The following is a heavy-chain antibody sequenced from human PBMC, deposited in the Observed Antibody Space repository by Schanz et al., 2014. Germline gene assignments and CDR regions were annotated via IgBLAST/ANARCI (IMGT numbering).Heavy chain of an antibody. J-gene: IGHJ3*02. D-gene: IGHD3-9*01. Sequence: QVQLQETGPGLVKPSETLSLTCTVSGGSMSSYYWTWIRQPPGKGLEWIGYIYYSGSTNYNPSLRSRVTISVDTSKTQFSLKRSSVTAADTAVYYCARQILIGAFDIWGQGTMVTVSS. CDR3: ARQILIGAFDI. V-gene: IGHV4-59*08. CDR2: IYYSGST. CDR1: GGSMSSYY.